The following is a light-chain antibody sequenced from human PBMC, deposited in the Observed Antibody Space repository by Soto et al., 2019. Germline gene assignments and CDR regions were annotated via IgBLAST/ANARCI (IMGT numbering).Light chain of an antibody. J-gene: IGKJ1*01. CDR2: GAS. Sequence: EIVLTQSPGTLSVSPGESGTLSCRASQSVSSSYLAWYQQKPGKAPRLLISGASSRATGIPDRFSGSGSGTDFTVTISRLEPEDFAVYYCQQYGSSPWTFGPGTKVDIK. CDR1: QSVSSSY. CDR3: QQYGSSPWT. V-gene: IGKV3-20*01.